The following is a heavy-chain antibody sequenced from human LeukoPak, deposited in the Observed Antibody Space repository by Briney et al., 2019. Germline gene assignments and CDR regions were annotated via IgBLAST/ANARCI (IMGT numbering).Heavy chain of an antibody. CDR1: GGSFSGYY. CDR3: ARDPTGYRY. J-gene: IGHJ4*02. Sequence: SGTLSLTCAVYGGSFSGYYWSWIRQPPGEGLEWIGEINHSGSTNYNPSLKSRVTISVDTSKNQFSLKLSSVTAADTAVYYCARDPTGYRYWGQGTLVTVSS. V-gene: IGHV4-34*01. D-gene: IGHD3-9*01. CDR2: INHSGST.